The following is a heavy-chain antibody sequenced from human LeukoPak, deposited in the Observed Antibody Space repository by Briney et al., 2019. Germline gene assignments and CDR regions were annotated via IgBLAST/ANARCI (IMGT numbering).Heavy chain of an antibody. D-gene: IGHD4/OR15-4a*01. Sequence: ASVKVSCKASGGSFSNYAISWVRQAPGQGLEWMGGIIPLFGRAEYAQSFQGRVTITADEATSTVYMELNSLRSEDTAVYYCASPKEDNDYYFDYWGQGTLVTVSS. J-gene: IGHJ4*02. V-gene: IGHV1-69*13. CDR3: ASPKEDNDYYFDY. CDR1: GGSFSNYA. CDR2: IIPLFGRA.